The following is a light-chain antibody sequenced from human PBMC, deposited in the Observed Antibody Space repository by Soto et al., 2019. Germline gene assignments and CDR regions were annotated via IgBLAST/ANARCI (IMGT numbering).Light chain of an antibody. J-gene: IGKJ2*01. CDR2: GAS. V-gene: IGKV3-20*01. Sequence: EIVVTQSPGTLSLSPGEKGALSCRASQSVSLNSIAWYQQRPGQPPRLFIYGASSRAPGIPDRFSGSGSGTDFTLTISRLEPEDSAVYFCQQYDRPPYSFGRGTKLEIK. CDR3: QQYDRPPYS. CDR1: QSVSLNS.